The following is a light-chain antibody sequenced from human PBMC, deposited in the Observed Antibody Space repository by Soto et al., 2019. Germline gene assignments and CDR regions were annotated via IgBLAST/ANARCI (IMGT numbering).Light chain of an antibody. V-gene: IGLV3-10*01. CDR3: YSTDISGNHGV. J-gene: IGLJ3*02. CDR1: ALPKKY. CDR2: EVS. Sequence: SYELTQPPSVSVSPGQAARITCSGDALPKKYAYWYQQKSGQAPVLVIYEVSKRPSEIPERFSGSSSGTMATLTITGAQVEDEADYYCYSTDISGNHGVFGGGTKLTVL.